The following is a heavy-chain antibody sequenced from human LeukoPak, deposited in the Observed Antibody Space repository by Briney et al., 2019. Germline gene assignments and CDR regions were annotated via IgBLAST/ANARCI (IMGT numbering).Heavy chain of an antibody. D-gene: IGHD2-2*01. J-gene: IGHJ5*02. CDR1: GGSTSSSSYY. CDR2: IYYSGST. CDR3: ARRGYCSSSSCYEYWFDP. Sequence: PSETLSLTCTVSGGSTSSSSYYWGWIRHPPGKGLEWIGIIYYSGSTYCNPSLKSRLTISVDTSKNQFSLKLSSVTATDTAVYYCARRGYCSSSSCYEYWFDPWGQGTLVTISS. V-gene: IGHV4-39*01.